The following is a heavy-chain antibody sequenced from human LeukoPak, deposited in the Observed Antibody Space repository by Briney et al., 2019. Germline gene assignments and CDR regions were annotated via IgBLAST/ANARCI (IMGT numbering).Heavy chain of an antibody. CDR3: ARDEGILVTAEYYFDY. CDR2: INPNSGGT. CDR1: GYTFTGYY. J-gene: IGHJ4*02. Sequence: ASVKVSCKASGYTFTGYYTHWVRQAPGQGLEWMGWINPNSGGTNYAQKFQGRVTMTRDTSISTAYMELSRLRSDDTAVYYCARDEGILVTAEYYFDYWGQGTLVTVSS. V-gene: IGHV1-2*02. D-gene: IGHD3-9*01.